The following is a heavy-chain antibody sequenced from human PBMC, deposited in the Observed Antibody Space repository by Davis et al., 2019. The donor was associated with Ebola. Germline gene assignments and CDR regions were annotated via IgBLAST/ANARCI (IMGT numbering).Heavy chain of an antibody. CDR3: ARARFLEWLLDY. CDR2: IYYSGST. V-gene: IGHV4-30-4*01. J-gene: IGHJ4*02. CDR1: GGSISSGDYY. D-gene: IGHD3-3*01. Sequence: SETLSLTCTVSGGSISSGDYYWSWIRQPPGKGLEWIGYIYYSGSTYYNPSLKSRVTISVDTSKNQFSLKLSSVTAADTAVYYCARARFLEWLLDYWGQGTLVTVSS.